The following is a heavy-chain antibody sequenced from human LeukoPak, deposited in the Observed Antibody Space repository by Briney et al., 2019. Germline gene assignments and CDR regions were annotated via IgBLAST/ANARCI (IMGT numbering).Heavy chain of an antibody. CDR2: IKSKTHGGTR. CDR3: TTYLGVYAADFFDF. V-gene: IGHV3-15*01. D-gene: IGHD5/OR15-5a*01. CDR1: GFTFSSYG. J-gene: IGHJ4*02. Sequence: GGSLRLSCAASGFTFSSYGMHWVRQAPGKGLEWVGHIKSKTHGGTRDYAAPVKGRFTISRDDSKNTLNLQMNSLKTEDTAVYYCTTYLGVYAADFFDFWGQGTLVTVSS.